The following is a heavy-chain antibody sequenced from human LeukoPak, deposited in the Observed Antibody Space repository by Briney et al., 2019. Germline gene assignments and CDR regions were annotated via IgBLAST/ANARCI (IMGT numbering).Heavy chain of an antibody. J-gene: IGHJ4*02. D-gene: IGHD1-26*01. CDR3: RGGGAKND. CDR1: GFFVSNNH. Sequence: TGGSLRLSCAASGFFVSNNHMSWVRQAPGKGLEWVAFIRYDGSNKYYADSVKGRFTISRDNSKNTLYLQMNSLRAEDTAVYYCRGGGAKNDWGQGTLVTVSS. V-gene: IGHV3-30*02. CDR2: IRYDGSNK.